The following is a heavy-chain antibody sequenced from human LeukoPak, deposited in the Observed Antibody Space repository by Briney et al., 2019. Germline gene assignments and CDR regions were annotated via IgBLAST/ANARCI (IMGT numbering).Heavy chain of an antibody. CDR3: AREYSSPARYYYYMDV. CDR2: ISSSSSYI. CDR1: GFTFSSYS. J-gene: IGHJ6*03. D-gene: IGHD6-13*01. V-gene: IGHV3-21*01. Sequence: PGGSLSLSCAASGFTFSSYSMNWVRQAPGKGLEWVSSISSSSSYIYYADSVKGRFTISRDNAKNSLYLQMNSLRAEDTAVYYCAREYSSPARYYYYMDVWGKGTTVTVSS.